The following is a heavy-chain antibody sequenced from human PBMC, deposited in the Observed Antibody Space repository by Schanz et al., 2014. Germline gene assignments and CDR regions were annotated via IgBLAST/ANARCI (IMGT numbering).Heavy chain of an antibody. CDR3: AMGGYQLHH. CDR1: GYTFTSHG. Sequence: QLQLVQSGAEVKKPGASVKVSCKASGYTFTSHGISWVRQAPGQGLEWMGWISAYNGHTNYAQKFQGRVTFTADKSTSTAYMELSSLKSEDTAVYYCAMGGYQLHHWGQGTLVTVSS. J-gene: IGHJ4*02. CDR2: ISAYNGHT. V-gene: IGHV1-18*01. D-gene: IGHD1-7*01.